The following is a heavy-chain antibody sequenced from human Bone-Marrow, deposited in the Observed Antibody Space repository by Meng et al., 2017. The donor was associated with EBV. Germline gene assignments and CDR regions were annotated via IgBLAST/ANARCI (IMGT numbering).Heavy chain of an antibody. CDR2: LIPMLGAP. V-gene: IGHV1-69*06. D-gene: IGHD3-10*01. J-gene: IGHJ4*02. Sequence: QVQLVQSGAEVKKPGSWVKVSCKTSGGPFSSDAISWVRQAPGQGLEWMGGLIPMLGAPNYAQKFQDRVTIIADKSTSIHYMELSSLRSDDTAVYYCASESGRGYTPDYWGRGTLVTVSS. CDR3: ASESGRGYTPDY. CDR1: GGPFSSDA.